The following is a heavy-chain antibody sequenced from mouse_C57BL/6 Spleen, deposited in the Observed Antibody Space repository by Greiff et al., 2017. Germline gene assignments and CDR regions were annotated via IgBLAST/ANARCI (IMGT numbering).Heavy chain of an antibody. CDR3: ARDSYGICYAMDY. CDR2: IYPGDGDT. V-gene: IGHV1-82*01. J-gene: IGHJ4*01. CDR1: GYAFSSSW. Sequence: QVQLQQSGPELVKPGASVKISCKASGYAFSSSWMNWVKQRPGKGLEWIGRIYPGDGDTNYNGKFKGKATLTADKSSSTAYMQLSSLTSEDSSVYFYARDSYGICYAMDYWGQGTSVTVSS. D-gene: IGHD1-1*01.